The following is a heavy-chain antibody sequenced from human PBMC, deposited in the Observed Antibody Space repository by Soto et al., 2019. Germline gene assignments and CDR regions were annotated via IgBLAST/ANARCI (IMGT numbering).Heavy chain of an antibody. V-gene: IGHV1-2*02. J-gene: IGHJ4*02. CDR2: INPITGGT. CDR1: GYTFTSYY. CDR3: ARNYYDSSDRDYLDY. D-gene: IGHD3-22*01. Sequence: ASVKVSCKASGYTFTSYYIHWVRQAPGQGLEWMGWINPITGGTNYAPKFQGRVTMTRDTSITTAYMELSRLRSDDTAVYYCARNYYDSSDRDYLDYWGQGTPVTISS.